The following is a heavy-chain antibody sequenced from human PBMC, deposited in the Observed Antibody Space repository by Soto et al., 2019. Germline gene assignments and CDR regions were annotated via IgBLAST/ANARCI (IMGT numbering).Heavy chain of an antibody. CDR3: ARVGSTGAYYYYYGMDV. Sequence: SSETLSLTCTVSGGSISSGGYYWSWIRQHPGKGLEWIGYIYYSGSTYYNPSLKSRVTISVDTSKNQFSLKLSSVTAADTAVYYCARVGSTGAYYYYYGMDVWGQGTTVTVSS. CDR1: GGSISSGGYY. D-gene: IGHD1-26*01. CDR2: IYYSGST. J-gene: IGHJ6*02. V-gene: IGHV4-31*03.